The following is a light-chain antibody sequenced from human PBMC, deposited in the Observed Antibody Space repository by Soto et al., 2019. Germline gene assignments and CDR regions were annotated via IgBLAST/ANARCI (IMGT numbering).Light chain of an antibody. V-gene: IGLV1-40*01. Sequence: QSVLTQPPSVSGAPGQRATISCTGSSSNIGAGYDVHWYQQLPGTAPKLLIYGNSNRPSGVPDRFSGSKSGTSASLAITGFQAEDEADYYCQSYDSSLSGHVVFGGGTKLTVL. CDR2: GNS. CDR1: SSNIGAGYD. CDR3: QSYDSSLSGHVV. J-gene: IGLJ2*01.